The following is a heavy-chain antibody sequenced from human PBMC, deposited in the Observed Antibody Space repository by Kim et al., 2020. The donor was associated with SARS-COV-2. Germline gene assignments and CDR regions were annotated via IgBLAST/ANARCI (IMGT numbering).Heavy chain of an antibody. V-gene: IGHV1-69*01. J-gene: IGHJ3*02. D-gene: IGHD6-13*01. Sequence: QKFQGRVTITADESTSTAYMELSSLRSEDTAVYYCAVGGIAAAGTTAFDIWGQGTMVTVSS. CDR3: AVGGIAAAGTTAFDI.